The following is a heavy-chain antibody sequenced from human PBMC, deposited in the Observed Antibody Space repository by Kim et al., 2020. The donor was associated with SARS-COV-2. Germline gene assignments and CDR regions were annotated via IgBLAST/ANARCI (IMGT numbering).Heavy chain of an antibody. D-gene: IGHD6-13*01. CDR3: AKRDYSSTLNWFDP. CDR2: IIGSGDST. V-gene: IGHV3-23*01. CDR1: GFTFSSYT. Sequence: GGSLRLSCAASGFTFSSYTMTWVRQAPGKGLEWVSTIIGSGDSTYYADSVKGRFTISRDNSKNTLYLQMNSLRDEDTAVYYCAKRDYSSTLNWFDPWGQGTLVTVSS. J-gene: IGHJ5*02.